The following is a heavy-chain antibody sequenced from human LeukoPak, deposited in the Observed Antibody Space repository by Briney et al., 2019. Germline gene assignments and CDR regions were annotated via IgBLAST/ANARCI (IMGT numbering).Heavy chain of an antibody. D-gene: IGHD6-19*01. J-gene: IGHJ3*02. CDR1: GFTFSSYA. CDR2: ISGSGGSK. CDR3: AKGLGAVAGEAFDI. Sequence: PGGSLRLSCAASGFTFSSYAMSWVRQAPGKGLEWVPLISGSGGSKYYADSVKGRFTISRDNSKKTMYLQMNSLRAEDTAVYCCAKGLGAVAGEAFDIWGQGTTVTVSS. V-gene: IGHV3-23*01.